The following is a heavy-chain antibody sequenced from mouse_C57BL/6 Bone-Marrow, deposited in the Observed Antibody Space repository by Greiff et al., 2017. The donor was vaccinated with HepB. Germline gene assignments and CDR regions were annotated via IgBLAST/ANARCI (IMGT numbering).Heavy chain of an antibody. CDR1: GYTFTSYW. J-gene: IGHJ2*01. V-gene: IGHV1-69*01. CDR2: IDPSDSYT. D-gene: IGHD2-4*01. Sequence: QVQLQQPGAELVMPGASVKLSCKASGYTFTSYWMHWVKQRPGQGLEWIGEIDPSDSYTNYNQKFKGKSTLTVDKSSSTAYMQLSSLTSDDSAVYYCAVLRLVDYWGQGTTLTVSS. CDR3: AVLRLVDY.